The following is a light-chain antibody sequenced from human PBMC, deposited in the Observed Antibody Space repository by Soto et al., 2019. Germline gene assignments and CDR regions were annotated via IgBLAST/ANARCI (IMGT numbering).Light chain of an antibody. Sequence: EIVMTQSPATLSVSPGERATLSCRTSQSVNTNLAWYQQKPGQAPRLLIYAASTRATGIPARFSGSGSGTEFTLTISSLQSEDFAVYYCQQYNNWPPYTFGQGTKLEIK. J-gene: IGKJ2*01. CDR1: QSVNTN. V-gene: IGKV3-15*01. CDR2: AAS. CDR3: QQYNNWPPYT.